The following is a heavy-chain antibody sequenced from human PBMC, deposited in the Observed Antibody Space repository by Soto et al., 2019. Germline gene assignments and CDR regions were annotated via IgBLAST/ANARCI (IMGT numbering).Heavy chain of an antibody. D-gene: IGHD2-21*02. CDR3: ARDLWGYCGTDCYPLDV. CDR2: MYNTGST. Sequence: QVQLQESGPGLVKPSETLSLTCTVSGGTISRYYWSWIRQPPGKGLEWIGYMYNTGSTVYNPSFKSQVTISVDTSQTQSSLKLHCVTAADTAVYYCARDLWGYCGTDCYPLDVWGQGTTVTVSS. V-gene: IGHV4-59*01. J-gene: IGHJ6*02. CDR1: GGTISRYY.